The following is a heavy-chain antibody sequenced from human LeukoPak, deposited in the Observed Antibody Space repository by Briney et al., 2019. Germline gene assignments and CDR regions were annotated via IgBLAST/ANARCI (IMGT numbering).Heavy chain of an antibody. V-gene: IGHV4-59*01. Sequence: PSEALSLTCLESGGSLSSYFWSWVRPTPGKGVEGIGYIYYSGNTNYTPSLKSRVTISVDTPKKQFSLKLSSVTAADTAVYYCAIDLAATGSFFDGWGQRTPVTAS. J-gene: IGHJ4*02. CDR2: IYYSGNT. CDR3: AIDLAATGSFFDG. D-gene: IGHD1-1*01. CDR1: GGSLSSYF.